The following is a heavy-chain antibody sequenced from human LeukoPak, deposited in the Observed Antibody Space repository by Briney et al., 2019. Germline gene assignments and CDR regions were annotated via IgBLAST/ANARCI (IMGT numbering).Heavy chain of an antibody. J-gene: IGHJ2*01. Sequence: SETLSLTCTVSGGSISSYYWSWIRQPPGKGLEWIGYIYYSGSTNYSPSLKSRVTISVDTSKNQFSLKLSSVTAADTAVYYCARGPHSSGQQRRTFAAGYFDLWGRGTLVTVSS. D-gene: IGHD6-19*01. CDR1: GGSISSYY. CDR2: IYYSGST. V-gene: IGHV4-59*01. CDR3: ARGPHSSGQQRRTFAAGYFDL.